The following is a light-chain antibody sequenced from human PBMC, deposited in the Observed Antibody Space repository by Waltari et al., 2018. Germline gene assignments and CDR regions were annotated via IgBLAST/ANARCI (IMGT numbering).Light chain of an antibody. V-gene: IGKV1-39*01. CDR3: QQSHSAPWT. CDR2: AAS. Sequence: DIQMTQSPSSLSASVGDRVTITCRASQTISTYLNWYQQKPGRAPRLLIYAASSLQGGVPSRFSGSGSGTAFTLTVSSLQPEDFATYYCQQSHSAPWTFGQGTKVEIK. J-gene: IGKJ1*01. CDR1: QTISTY.